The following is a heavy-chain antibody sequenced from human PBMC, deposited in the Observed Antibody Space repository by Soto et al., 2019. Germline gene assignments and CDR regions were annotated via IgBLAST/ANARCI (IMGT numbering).Heavy chain of an antibody. Sequence: ASVKVSCKGSGYTFTSYCISWVLQAPGEGLEWMGWISAYNGNTNYAQKLQGRVTMTTDTSTSTAYMELRSLRSDDTAVYYCASQARVLRFLEWLSQDYYYYYGMDVWGQGTTVTVSS. V-gene: IGHV1-18*04. D-gene: IGHD3-3*01. CDR3: ASQARVLRFLEWLSQDYYYYYGMDV. CDR1: GYTFTSYC. CDR2: ISAYNGNT. J-gene: IGHJ6*02.